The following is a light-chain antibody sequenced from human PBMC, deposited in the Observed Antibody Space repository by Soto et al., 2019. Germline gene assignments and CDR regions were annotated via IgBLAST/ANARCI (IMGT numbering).Light chain of an antibody. J-gene: IGLJ2*01. CDR3: CSYAGSYTSGVV. CDR2: DVS. V-gene: IGLV2-11*01. Sequence: QSALTQPRSVSGSPGQSVTISCTGTSSDVGGYNYVSWYQQHPGKAPKLMIYDVSKRPSGVPDRFSGSKSGNTASLTISGLQAEDVADYYCCSYAGSYTSGVVFGGGTKLTVL. CDR1: SSDVGGYNY.